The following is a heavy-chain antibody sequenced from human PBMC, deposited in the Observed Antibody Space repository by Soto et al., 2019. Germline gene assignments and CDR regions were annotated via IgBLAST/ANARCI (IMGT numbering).Heavy chain of an antibody. CDR1: GFNFSSYA. V-gene: IGHV3-23*01. D-gene: IGHD6-13*01. CDR2: ISGSGGST. Sequence: GVSLSLSCAASGFNFSSYAMSWVRQAPGKGLEWVSAISGSGGSTYYADSVKGRFTISRDNSKNTLYLQMNSLRAEDTAVYYCAKPRSSSWFAQDAYYYYYGMDVWGQGTTVTVSS. CDR3: AKPRSSSWFAQDAYYYYYGMDV. J-gene: IGHJ6*02.